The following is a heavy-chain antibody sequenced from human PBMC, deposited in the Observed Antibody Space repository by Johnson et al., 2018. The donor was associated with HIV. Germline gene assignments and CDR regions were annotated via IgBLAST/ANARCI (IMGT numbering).Heavy chain of an antibody. Sequence: VQLVESGGDVVQPGTSLRLSCEASGLILSGYGLHWVRQAPGKGLEWVSYISSSGSTIYYADSVKGRFTISRDNSRNTLYLQMNSLRTDDSAVYYCARPTVVVLPHGAFDIWGPGTMVTVSS. CDR2: ISSSGSTI. D-gene: IGHD2-2*01. J-gene: IGHJ3*02. CDR3: ARPTVVVLPHGAFDI. CDR1: GLILSGYG. V-gene: IGHV3-48*01.